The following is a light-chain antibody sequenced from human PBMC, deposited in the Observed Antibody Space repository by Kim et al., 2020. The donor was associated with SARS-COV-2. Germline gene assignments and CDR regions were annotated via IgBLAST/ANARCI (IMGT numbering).Light chain of an antibody. V-gene: IGKV3-15*01. CDR2: GAS. J-gene: IGKJ5*01. CDR3: QQYNNWPPIT. Sequence: SPGERATLSCRASQSVNNKLAWYQQKPGQTPRLLIYGASTRATGIPARFSGSGSGTEFTLTISSLQSEDFAVYYCQQYNNWPPITFGQGTRLEIK. CDR1: QSVNNK.